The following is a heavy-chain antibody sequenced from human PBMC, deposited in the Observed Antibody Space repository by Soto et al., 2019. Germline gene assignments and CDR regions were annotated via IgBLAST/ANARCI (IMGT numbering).Heavy chain of an antibody. CDR2: INSDGSST. Sequence: PGGSLRLSCGAFGFTFSNYWMFWVRQVPGKGLVWVSRINSDGSSTSYADSVKGRFTISRDNAKNTLYLQMNSLRAEDTAVYYCARMSAQAPLDGSTWYAGFDPWGQGTLVTVSS. CDR1: GFTFSNYW. CDR3: ARMSAQAPLDGSTWYAGFDP. D-gene: IGHD6-13*01. V-gene: IGHV3-74*01. J-gene: IGHJ5*02.